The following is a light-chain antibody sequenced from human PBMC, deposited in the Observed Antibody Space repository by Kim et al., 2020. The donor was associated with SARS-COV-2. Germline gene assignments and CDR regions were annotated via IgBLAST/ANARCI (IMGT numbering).Light chain of an antibody. CDR2: GTS. Sequence: SPGERATRSCRASQSISKTYLAWYQQKPGQAPTLVIYGTSTRATGIPDRFSGSGSGTDFTLTISRLEPEDFAVYHCQQFDTSPVTFGGGTKVDIK. CDR1: QSISKTY. V-gene: IGKV3-20*01. J-gene: IGKJ4*01. CDR3: QQFDTSPVT.